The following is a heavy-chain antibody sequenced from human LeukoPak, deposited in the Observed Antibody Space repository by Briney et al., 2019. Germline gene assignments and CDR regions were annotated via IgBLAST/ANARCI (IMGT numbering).Heavy chain of an antibody. D-gene: IGHD6-13*01. CDR3: AKPRGKAAAGPSPFDY. Sequence: PGGSLRLSCAASGFTFSSYGMHWVRQAPGKGLEWVAFIRYDGSNKYYADSVKGRFTISRDNSKNTLYLQMNSLRAEDTAVYYCAKPRGKAAAGPSPFDYWGQGTLVTVSS. CDR2: IRYDGSNK. J-gene: IGHJ4*02. CDR1: GFTFSSYG. V-gene: IGHV3-30*02.